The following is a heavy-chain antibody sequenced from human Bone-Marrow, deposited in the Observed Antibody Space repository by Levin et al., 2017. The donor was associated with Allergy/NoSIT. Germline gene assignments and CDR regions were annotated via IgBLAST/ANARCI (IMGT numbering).Heavy chain of an antibody. CDR2: MNPNSGYT. V-gene: IGHV1-8*01. J-gene: IGHJ4*02. CDR1: GYTFTSDD. Sequence: ASVKVSCKAAGYTFTSDDINWVRQATGQGLEWMGYMNPNSGYTVYAQKFQGRVTMTRDTSINTAYMELSSLRSEDTAVYYCATVPRMVTSVWGQGTLVTVSS. CDR3: ATVPRMVTSV. D-gene: IGHD2-8*01.